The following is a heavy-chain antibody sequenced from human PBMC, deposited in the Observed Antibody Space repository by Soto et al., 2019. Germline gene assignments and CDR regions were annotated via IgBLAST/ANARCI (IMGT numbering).Heavy chain of an antibody. CDR1: GFTFSSYA. D-gene: IGHD2-15*01. Sequence: PGGSLRLSCAASGFTFSSYAMHWVRQAPGKGLEWVAVISYDGSNKYYADSVKGRFTISRDNSKNTLYLQMNSLRAEDTAVYYCARMIGYCSGGSCYGFFDYWGQGTLVTVSS. V-gene: IGHV3-30-3*01. J-gene: IGHJ4*02. CDR3: ARMIGYCSGGSCYGFFDY. CDR2: ISYDGSNK.